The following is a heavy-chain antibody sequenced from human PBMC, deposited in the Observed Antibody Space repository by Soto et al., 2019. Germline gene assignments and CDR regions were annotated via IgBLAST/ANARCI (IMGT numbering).Heavy chain of an antibody. CDR3: ARGSGFYYYYGMDV. V-gene: IGHV6-1*01. J-gene: IGHJ6*02. D-gene: IGHD3-22*01. CDR2: TYYRSKWYN. Sequence: SQTLSLTCAISGGSVSSNSAAWNWIRQSPSRGLEWLGRTYYRSKWYNDYAVSVKSRITINPDTSKNQFSLQLNSVTPEDTAVCYCARGSGFYYYYGMDVWGQGTTVTVSS. CDR1: GGSVSSNSAA.